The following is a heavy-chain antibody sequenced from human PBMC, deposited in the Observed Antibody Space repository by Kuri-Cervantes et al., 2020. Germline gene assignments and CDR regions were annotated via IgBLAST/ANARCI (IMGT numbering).Heavy chain of an antibody. CDR1: GFAFSNYR. V-gene: IGHV3-7*01. J-gene: IGHJ6*02. Sequence: GESLKISCAASGFAFSNYRFSWVRQAPGKGLEWVASVKQDVNDKQYVDSVKGRFTISRDNANHSLYLQMSSLRAEDTAVYYCARDMTHPMATIIAYYYYGLDVWGQGTTVTVSS. D-gene: IGHD5-24*01. CDR2: VKQDVNDK. CDR3: ARDMTHPMATIIAYYYYGLDV.